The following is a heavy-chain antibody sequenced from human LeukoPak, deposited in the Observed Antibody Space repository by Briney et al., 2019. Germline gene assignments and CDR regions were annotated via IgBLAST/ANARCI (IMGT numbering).Heavy chain of an antibody. J-gene: IGHJ4*02. D-gene: IGHD3-10*01. CDR2: ISVYDGKT. CDR3: ARAYPLASGSYLDDY. Sequence: ASVRVSCKTSGYTFTTCGLSWVRQAPGQRLEWMGWISVYDGKTDSAENFRDRITMTTDTSTNTAHMDLRSLRSDDTAVYYCARAYPLASGSYLDDYWGQGTPVIVSS. CDR1: GYTFTTCG. V-gene: IGHV1-18*01.